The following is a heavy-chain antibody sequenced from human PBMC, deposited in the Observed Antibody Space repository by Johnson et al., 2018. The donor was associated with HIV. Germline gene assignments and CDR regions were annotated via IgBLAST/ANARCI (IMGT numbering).Heavy chain of an antibody. CDR3: AKDRGNMEQLAI. D-gene: IGHD6-6*01. Sequence: QVKLVESGGGVVQPGRSLRLSCAASGFTFSTYAMHWVRQAPGKGLEWVAVISYDGSNKYDADSVKGRFTISRENAKNSWYLQMNSLRAEDTAVYYCAKDRGNMEQLAIWGQGTMVTVSS. CDR2: ISYDGSNK. J-gene: IGHJ3*02. CDR1: GFTFSTYA. V-gene: IGHV3-30-3*01.